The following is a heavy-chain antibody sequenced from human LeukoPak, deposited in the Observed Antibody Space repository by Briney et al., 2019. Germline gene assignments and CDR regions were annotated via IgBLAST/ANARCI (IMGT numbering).Heavy chain of an antibody. D-gene: IGHD3-22*01. CDR3: AKRGVVIRVILVGVHKGANYFDS. CDR2: ISDSGGRT. CDR1: GLTLSNYG. J-gene: IGHJ4*02. Sequence: LPGGSLRLSCAVSGLTLSNYGMSWVRQAPGKGLDWVSGISDSGGRTKYADSVKGRFTISRDNPKNALFLQMNSLRPKVKAVSFYAKRGVVIRVILVGVHKGANYFDSWGQGALVTVSS. V-gene: IGHV3-23*01.